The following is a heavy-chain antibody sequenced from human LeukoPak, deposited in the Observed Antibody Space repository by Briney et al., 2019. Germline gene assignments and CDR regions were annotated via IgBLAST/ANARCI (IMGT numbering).Heavy chain of an antibody. D-gene: IGHD6-13*01. CDR2: ISYDGSNK. Sequence: GGSLRLSCAASGFTFSSYAMHWVRQAPGKGLEWVAVISYDGSNKYYADSVKGRFTISRDNSKNTLYLQMNSLRAEDTAVYYCARDVSSSWYDKIDYWGQGTLVTVSS. J-gene: IGHJ4*02. CDR1: GFTFSSYA. V-gene: IGHV3-30-3*01. CDR3: ARDVSSSWYDKIDY.